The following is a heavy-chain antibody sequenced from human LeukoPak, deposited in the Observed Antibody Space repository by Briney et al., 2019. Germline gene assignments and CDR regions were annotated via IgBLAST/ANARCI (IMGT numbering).Heavy chain of an antibody. CDR3: AKDVEFDYGGNSPGAFDI. D-gene: IGHD4-23*01. CDR1: GFTFSSYW. CDR2: INSDGSST. Sequence: GGSLRLSCAASGFTFSSYWMHWVRQAPGKGLVWVSRINSDGSSTSYADSVKGRFTISRDNAKNSLYLQMNSLRAEDTAVYYCAKDVEFDYGGNSPGAFDIWGQGTMVTVSS. V-gene: IGHV3-74*01. J-gene: IGHJ3*02.